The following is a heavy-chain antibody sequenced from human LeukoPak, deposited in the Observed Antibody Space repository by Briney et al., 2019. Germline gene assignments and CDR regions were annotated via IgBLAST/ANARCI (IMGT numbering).Heavy chain of an antibody. Sequence: AGSLRLSCAASRFTVSSYSMNWGRHAPGRGLEWVSSISSSSSYIYYADSVKGRFTISRDNAKNSLYLQMNSLRAEDTAVYYCASQGKELDYWGEGTLVTVSS. CDR3: ASQGKELDY. D-gene: IGHD3-10*01. CDR1: RFTVSSYS. J-gene: IGHJ4*02. CDR2: ISSSSSYI. V-gene: IGHV3-21*01.